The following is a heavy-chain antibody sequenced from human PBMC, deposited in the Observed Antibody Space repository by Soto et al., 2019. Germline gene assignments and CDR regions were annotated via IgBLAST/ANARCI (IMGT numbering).Heavy chain of an antibody. V-gene: IGHV4-31*03. CDR2: IYNSGTT. J-gene: IGHJ5*02. Sequence: PSETLSLTCTVSGGSINSSNYYWSWIRQHPGKGLEWIGYIYNSGTTYYNPSLKSRVTISVDTSKNQFSLKLTSVTAADTAVYYCARDPAPWGQGTLVTVS. CDR1: GGSINSSNYY. CDR3: ARDPAP.